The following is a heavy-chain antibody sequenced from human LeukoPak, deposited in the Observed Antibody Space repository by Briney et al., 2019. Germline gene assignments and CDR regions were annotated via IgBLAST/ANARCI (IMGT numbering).Heavy chain of an antibody. D-gene: IGHD3-22*01. CDR1: GFTFSTAW. CDR3: TTLIREAG. J-gene: IGHJ4*02. Sequence: GGSLRLSCAASGFTFSTAWMSWVRQAPGKGLEWVGRIKGKTDGGTTDYAAPVKGRFTISRDDSKNTLYLQMNSLKTEDAAVYYCTTLIREAGWGQGTLVTVSS. V-gene: IGHV3-15*01. CDR2: IKGKTDGGTT.